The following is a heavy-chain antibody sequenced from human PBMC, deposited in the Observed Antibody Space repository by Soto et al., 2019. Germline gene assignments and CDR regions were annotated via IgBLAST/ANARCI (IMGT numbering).Heavy chain of an antibody. J-gene: IGHJ4*02. V-gene: IGHV3-15*01. CDR1: GFTFSNAW. Sequence: PGGSLRLSCAASGFTFSNAWMSWVRQAPGKGLEWVGRIKSKTDGGTTDYAAPVKGRFTISRDDSKNKLYLQMNSLKTEDTAVYYCTCGHRSYDAICDYWGKGTLVSVSS. CDR3: TCGHRSYDAICDY. CDR2: IKSKTDGGTT. D-gene: IGHD5-12*01.